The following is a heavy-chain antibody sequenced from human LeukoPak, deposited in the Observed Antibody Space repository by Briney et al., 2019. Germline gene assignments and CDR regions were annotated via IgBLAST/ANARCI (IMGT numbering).Heavy chain of an antibody. CDR3: ASAKGITVFSLGAFDI. J-gene: IGHJ3*02. CDR1: GGTFSSYA. V-gene: IGHV1-69*06. CDR2: IIPIFGTA. D-gene: IGHD3-9*01. Sequence: ASVKVSCKASGGTFSSYAISWVRQAPGQGLGWMGGIIPIFGTANYAQKFQGRVTITADKSTSTAYMELSSLRSEDTAVYYCASAKGITVFSLGAFDIWGQGTMVTVSS.